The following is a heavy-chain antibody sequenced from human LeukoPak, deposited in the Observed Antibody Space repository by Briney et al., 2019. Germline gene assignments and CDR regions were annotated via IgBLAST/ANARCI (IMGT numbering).Heavy chain of an antibody. CDR1: GGSISNYY. V-gene: IGHV4-59*08. Sequence: PSETLSLTCTVSGGSISNYYWSWIRQPPGKGLEWIGYIYYSGSTNYNPSLKSRVTISVDTSKNQFSLKLSSVTAADTAVYYCATSDYYDSSGFFDYWGQGTLVTVSS. D-gene: IGHD3-22*01. CDR3: ATSDYYDSSGFFDY. J-gene: IGHJ4*02. CDR2: IYYSGST.